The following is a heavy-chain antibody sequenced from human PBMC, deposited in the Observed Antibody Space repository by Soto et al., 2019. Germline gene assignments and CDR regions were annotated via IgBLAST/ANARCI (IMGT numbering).Heavy chain of an antibody. Sequence: ASVKVSCKASGYTFTSYGISWVRQAPGQGLEWMGWISAYNGNTNYAQKLQGRVTMTTDTSTSTAYMELRSLRSDDKAVYYCARDIVATIDYYSGMDDWGQGTTVTVSS. CDR3: ARDIVATIDYYSGMDD. V-gene: IGHV1-18*04. D-gene: IGHD5-12*01. CDR1: GYTFTSYG. J-gene: IGHJ6*02. CDR2: ISAYNGNT.